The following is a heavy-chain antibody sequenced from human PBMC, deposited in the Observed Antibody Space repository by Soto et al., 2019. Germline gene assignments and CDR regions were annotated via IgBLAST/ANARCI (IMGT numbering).Heavy chain of an antibody. CDR2: INPSGGST. D-gene: IGHD1-7*01. Sequence: AAGDITSRAHRHWLPPTFGQGLEWMGIINPSGGSTSYAQKFQGRVTMTKDTSTSTVYMELSSLRSEDTATDYCTRSTNWNYEYYFDDWGQGTLVTVSS. CDR3: TRSTNWNYEYYFDD. J-gene: IGHJ4*02. V-gene: IGHV1-46*01. CDR1: GDITSRAH.